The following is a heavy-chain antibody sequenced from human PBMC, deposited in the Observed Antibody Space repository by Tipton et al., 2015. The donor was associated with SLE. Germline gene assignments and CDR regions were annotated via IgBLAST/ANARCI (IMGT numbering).Heavy chain of an antibody. CDR3: ARHRRITLLRGLILPY. J-gene: IGHJ4*02. D-gene: IGHD3-10*01. CDR1: GYSFSSGYY. V-gene: IGHV4-38-2*01. Sequence: TLSLTCAVSGYSFSSGYYWGWIRQPPGKGLEWIGTFSHSGSTYYNPSLKSRVTISVDTSKNQFSLKLNSVTAADTAVYYCARHRRITLLRGLILPYWGQGTLVTVSS. CDR2: FSHSGST.